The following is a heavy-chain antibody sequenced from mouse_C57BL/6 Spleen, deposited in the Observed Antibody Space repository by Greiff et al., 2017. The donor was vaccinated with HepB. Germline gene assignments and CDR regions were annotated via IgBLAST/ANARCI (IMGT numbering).Heavy chain of an antibody. V-gene: IGHV3-5*01. CDR2: IYYSGTI. D-gene: IGHD2-3*01. Sequence: EVKLLESGPGLVKPSQTVFLTCTVTGISITTGNYRWSWIRQFPGNKLEWIGYIYYSGTITYNPSLTSRTTITRDTPKNQFFLEMNSLTAEDTATYYWARDYDGYYGAMDYWGQGTSVTVSS. CDR3: ARDYDGYYGAMDY. J-gene: IGHJ4*01. CDR1: GISITTGNYR.